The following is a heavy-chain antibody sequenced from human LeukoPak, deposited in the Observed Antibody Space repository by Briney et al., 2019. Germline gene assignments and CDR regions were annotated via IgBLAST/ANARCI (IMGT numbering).Heavy chain of an antibody. V-gene: IGHV3-48*01. CDR3: ARSSGYPYLDY. CDR2: ISSTSDTI. Sequence: GGSLRLSCEASGFTFSSYSMNWVRQAPGKGLEWVSYISSTSDTIYYADSVKGRFTISRDKAKNSVYLQMNSLRAEDTAVYFCARSSGYPYLDYWGQGTLVTVSS. D-gene: IGHD3-22*01. J-gene: IGHJ4*02. CDR1: GFTFSSYS.